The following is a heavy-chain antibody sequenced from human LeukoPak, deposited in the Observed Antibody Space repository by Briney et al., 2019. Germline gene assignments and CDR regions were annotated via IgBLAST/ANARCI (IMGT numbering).Heavy chain of an antibody. D-gene: IGHD6-13*01. V-gene: IGHV3-74*01. CDR1: GSTFSHHW. J-gene: IGHJ6*02. CDR3: ARATSYSNYGMDV. CDR2: INSDGSST. Sequence: PGGSLGLSCAASGSTFSHHWMHWVRQVPGKGLVWVSRINSDGSSTTYADSVKGRFTISRDNARNTLYLQMNSLRAEDTAVHYCARATSYSNYGMDVWGQGTTVTVSS.